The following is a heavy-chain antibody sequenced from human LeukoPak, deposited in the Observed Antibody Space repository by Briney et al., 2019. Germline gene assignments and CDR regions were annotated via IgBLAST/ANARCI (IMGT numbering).Heavy chain of an antibody. D-gene: IGHD3-22*01. J-gene: IGHJ4*02. Sequence: SETLSLTCTVSSGSIGSSSNYWGWIRQAPGKGLEWIGNVYYSGSTFYNPPLKSRVTISVDTSKNQFSLKLSSVTAADTAVYYCARGYHGFSGYWLSYFDYWGQGTLVTVSS. V-gene: IGHV4-39*07. CDR1: SGSIGSSSNY. CDR3: ARGYHGFSGYWLSYFDY. CDR2: VYYSGST.